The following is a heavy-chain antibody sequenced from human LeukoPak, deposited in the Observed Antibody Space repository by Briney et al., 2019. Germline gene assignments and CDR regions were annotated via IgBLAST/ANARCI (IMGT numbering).Heavy chain of an antibody. V-gene: IGHV5-51*01. CDR1: GYTFTTYW. CDR2: IYPGDSDP. D-gene: IGHD6-13*01. J-gene: IGHJ4*02. CDR3: ARRSYSSSWYYFDY. Sequence: GESLKISCKGSGYTFTTYWIGWVRQMPGKGLEWMGIIYPGDSDPRYSPSFQGQVTISADKSISTAYLQWSSLKASDTAMYYCARRSYSSSWYYFDYWGQGTLVTVSS.